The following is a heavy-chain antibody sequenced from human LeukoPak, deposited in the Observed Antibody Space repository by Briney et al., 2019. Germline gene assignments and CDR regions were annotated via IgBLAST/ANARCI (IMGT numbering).Heavy chain of an antibody. CDR2: INPSVGST. D-gene: IGHD3-9*01. V-gene: IGHV1-46*01. CDR3: ATGTHYDLLPF. J-gene: IGHJ4*02. Sequence: ASVKVSCKASGYTFSSYYLHWMRQAPGQGLEWMGVINPSVGSTSYEQKFQDRVTMTEDTSTDTAYMELSSLRSEDTALYYCATGTHYDLLPFWGQGTLVTVSS. CDR1: GYTFSSYY.